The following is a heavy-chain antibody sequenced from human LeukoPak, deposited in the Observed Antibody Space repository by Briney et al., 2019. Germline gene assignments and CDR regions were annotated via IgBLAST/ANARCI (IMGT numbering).Heavy chain of an antibody. Sequence: GGSLRLSCAASGFTFSTYGMHWVRQAPGKGLEWVAFIRYDADNTYYADSVRGRFTISRDNSKNTLFLQMNSLRAEDTAVYYCAKALGGYYYFDFWGQGTLVTVSS. J-gene: IGHJ4*02. D-gene: IGHD2-21*02. CDR2: IRYDADNT. V-gene: IGHV3-30*02. CDR3: AKALGGYYYFDF. CDR1: GFTFSTYG.